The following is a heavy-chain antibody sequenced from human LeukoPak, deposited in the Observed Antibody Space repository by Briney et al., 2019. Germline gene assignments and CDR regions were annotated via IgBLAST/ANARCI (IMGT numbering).Heavy chain of an antibody. CDR2: ISGSGGST. Sequence: GGSLRLSCAASGFTFSSYAMSWVRQAPGKGLEWVSAISGSGGSTYYADSVKGRFTISRDNSKNTLYLQMNSLRAEDTAVYYCVKDRSGSWRAAGLDYWGQGTLVTVSS. CDR1: GFTFSSYA. J-gene: IGHJ4*02. D-gene: IGHD1-26*01. CDR3: VKDRSGSWRAAGLDY. V-gene: IGHV3-23*01.